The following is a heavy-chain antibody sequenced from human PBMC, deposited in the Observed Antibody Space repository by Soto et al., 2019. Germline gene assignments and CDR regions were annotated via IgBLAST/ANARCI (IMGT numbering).Heavy chain of an antibody. Sequence: GGSLRLSCAASGFTFSNAWMSWVRQAPGKGLEWVGRIKSKTDGGTTDYAAPVKGRFTISRDDSKNTLYLQMNSLKTEDTAVYYCTTIISLYCSGGSCSPDDAFDIWGQGTMVTVSS. D-gene: IGHD2-15*01. CDR3: TTIISLYCSGGSCSPDDAFDI. V-gene: IGHV3-15*01. J-gene: IGHJ3*02. CDR2: IKSKTDGGTT. CDR1: GFTFSNAW.